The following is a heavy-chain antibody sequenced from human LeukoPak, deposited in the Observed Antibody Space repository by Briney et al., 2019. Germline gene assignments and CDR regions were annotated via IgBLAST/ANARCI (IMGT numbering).Heavy chain of an antibody. V-gene: IGHV1-2*02. Sequence: ASVKVSCKASGYTFTGYYIHWVRQAPGQGLEWMGWINPNSGGTIYAQNFQGRVTMTRDTSISTAYMELSGLTSDDTAVYYCARPYCSGGSCHDYFDYWGQGTLVTVSS. CDR1: GYTFTGYY. CDR2: INPNSGGT. J-gene: IGHJ4*02. CDR3: ARPYCSGGSCHDYFDY. D-gene: IGHD2-15*01.